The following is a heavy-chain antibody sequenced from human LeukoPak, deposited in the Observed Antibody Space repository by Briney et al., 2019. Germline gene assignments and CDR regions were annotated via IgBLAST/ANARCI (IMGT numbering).Heavy chain of an antibody. CDR3: ARGGSSTSGMDV. D-gene: IGHD6-13*01. CDR1: GFTVSSNY. CDR2: INWNGGST. V-gene: IGHV3-20*01. Sequence: GGSLRLSCAASGFTVSSNYMSWVRQAPGKGLEWVSGINWNGGSTGYSDSVKGRFTISRDNAKNSLYLQMNSLRAEDTALYHCARGGSSTSGMDVWGQGTTVTVSS. J-gene: IGHJ6*02.